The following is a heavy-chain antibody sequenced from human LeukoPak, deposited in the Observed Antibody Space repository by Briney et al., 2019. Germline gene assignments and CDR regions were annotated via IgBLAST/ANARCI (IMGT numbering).Heavy chain of an antibody. CDR1: GYTFTSYY. CDR2: INPSGGST. D-gene: IGHD4-23*01. Sequence: GASVKVSCKASGYTFTSYYMHWVRQAPGQGLEWMGIINPSGGSTSYAQKFQGRVTMTRDTSTSTVYMELSSLRSEDTAVYYCARGLENDHGGNSYFQHWGQGTLVTVSS. J-gene: IGHJ1*01. CDR3: ARGLENDHGGNSYFQH. V-gene: IGHV1-46*01.